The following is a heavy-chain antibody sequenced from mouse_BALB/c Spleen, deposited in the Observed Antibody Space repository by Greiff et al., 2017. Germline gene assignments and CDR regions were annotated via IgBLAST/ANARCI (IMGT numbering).Heavy chain of an antibody. CDR2: INPSNGRT. J-gene: IGHJ1*01. V-gene: IGHV1S81*02. CDR3: AGRDWYSAV. Sequence: QVQLQQPGAELVKPGASVKLSCKASGYTFTSYWMHWVKQRPGQGLEWIGEINPSNGRTNYNEKFKSKATLNVDKSSSTAYTQLSSLTSEDSAVYYSAGRDWYSAVWGAGTTVTVSA. CDR1: GYTFTSYW.